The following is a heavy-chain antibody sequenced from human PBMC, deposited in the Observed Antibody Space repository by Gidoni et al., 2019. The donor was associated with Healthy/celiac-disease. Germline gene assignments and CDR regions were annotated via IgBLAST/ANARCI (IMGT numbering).Heavy chain of an antibody. D-gene: IGHD6-13*01. V-gene: IGHV3-23*01. CDR1: GFSFSSHA. Sequence: EVQLLESGGGLVQPGGSLRLSCAASGFSFSSHATSWVRQAPGKGLEWVSAISGSGGSTYYADSVKGRFTISRDNSKNTLYLQMNSLRAEDTAVYYCAKDPSTLYGIAAAGKDYWGQGTLVTVSS. J-gene: IGHJ4*02. CDR2: ISGSGGST. CDR3: AKDPSTLYGIAAAGKDY.